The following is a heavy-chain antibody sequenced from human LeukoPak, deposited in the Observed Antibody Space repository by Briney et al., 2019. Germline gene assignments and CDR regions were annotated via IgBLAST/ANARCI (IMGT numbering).Heavy chain of an antibody. CDR1: GYTFSNFG. J-gene: IGHJ4*02. D-gene: IGHD2-2*01. CDR3: ARDGTSTDDY. V-gene: IGHV1-18*01. CDR2: ISGNNDNP. Sequence: ASVTVSFKTSGYTFSNFGINWVRQAPGQGLEWMGWISGNNDNPNYGQKFQGRLTVTTDTSTSTAYMELRNLSFDDTAVYYCARDGTSTDDYWGQGTLVTVSS.